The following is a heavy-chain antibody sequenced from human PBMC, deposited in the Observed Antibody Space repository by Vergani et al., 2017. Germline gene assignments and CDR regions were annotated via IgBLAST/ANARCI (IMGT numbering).Heavy chain of an antibody. CDR3: ARAVSPPLYSSSWYDRYYYYYGMDV. V-gene: IGHV1-18*01. J-gene: IGHJ6*02. CDR1: GYTFTSYG. Sequence: QVQLVQSGAEVKKPGASVKVSCKASGYTFTSYGISWVRQAPGQGLEWMGWISAYNGNTNYAQKLQGRVTMTTDTSTSTAYMELRSLRSDDTAVYYCARAVSPPLYSSSWYDRYYYYYGMDVWGQGTTVTVSS. D-gene: IGHD6-13*01. CDR2: ISAYNGNT.